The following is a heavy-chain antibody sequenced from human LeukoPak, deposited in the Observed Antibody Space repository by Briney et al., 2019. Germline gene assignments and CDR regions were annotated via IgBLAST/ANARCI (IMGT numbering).Heavy chain of an antibody. CDR2: IYYSGST. D-gene: IGHD2-15*01. Sequence: SQTLSLTCTVSGGSISSGGYYWSWIRQHPGKGLERIGYIYYSGSTYYNPSLKSRVTISVDTSKNQFSLKLSSVTAADTAVYYCARDGGSQTNYYYYGMDVWGKGTTVTVSS. V-gene: IGHV4-31*03. CDR3: ARDGGSQTNYYYYGMDV. J-gene: IGHJ6*04. CDR1: GGSISSGGYY.